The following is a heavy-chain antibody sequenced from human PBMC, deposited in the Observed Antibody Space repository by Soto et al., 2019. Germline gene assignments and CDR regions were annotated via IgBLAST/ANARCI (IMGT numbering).Heavy chain of an antibody. V-gene: IGHV4-30-4*01. CDR3: ARGPSGDKVDS. Sequence: QVQLQESGPGLVKPSQTLSLTCTVSGGSISTVDYWWSWIRQSPDMGLEWIGHIYDGGRTYNNPSRERRFNRSVAPSKSELSLTLSSVSAADTAVYYCARGPSGDKVDSWGQGTLVTVSS. CDR2: IYDGGRT. D-gene: IGHD7-27*01. J-gene: IGHJ4*02. CDR1: GGSISTVDYW.